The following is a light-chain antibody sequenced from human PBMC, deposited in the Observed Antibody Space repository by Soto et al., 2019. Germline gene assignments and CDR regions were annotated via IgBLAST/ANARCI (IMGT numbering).Light chain of an antibody. J-gene: IGLJ2*01. CDR3: SSYTSSSTHVV. CDR1: SSDVGGYNY. V-gene: IGLV2-11*01. Sequence: QSALTQPRSVSGSPGHSVTLSCTGTSSDVGGYNYISWYQHHPGKAPKVMIYDVSKRPSGVPDRFSGSKSGNTVSLTISGLQAEDEADYYCSSYTSSSTHVVFGGGTKLTVL. CDR2: DVS.